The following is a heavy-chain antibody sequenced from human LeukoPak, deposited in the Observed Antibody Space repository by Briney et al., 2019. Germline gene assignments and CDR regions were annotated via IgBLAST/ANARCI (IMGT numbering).Heavy chain of an antibody. Sequence: SETLSLTCTVSGGSISSYYWSWIRQPAGKGLEWIGRIYTSGSTNYNPSPKSRVTMSVDTSKSQFSLKLSSVTAADTAVYYCARISGYSYGYVNGMDVWGQGTTVTVSS. CDR2: IYTSGST. V-gene: IGHV4-4*07. CDR1: GGSISSYY. J-gene: IGHJ6*02. CDR3: ARISGYSYGYVNGMDV. D-gene: IGHD5-18*01.